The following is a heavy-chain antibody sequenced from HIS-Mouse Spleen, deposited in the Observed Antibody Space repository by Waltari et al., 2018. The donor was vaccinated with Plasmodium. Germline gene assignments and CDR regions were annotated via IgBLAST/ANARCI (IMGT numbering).Heavy chain of an antibody. D-gene: IGHD1-7*01. V-gene: IGHV4-39*07. J-gene: IGHJ4*02. CDR3: ARDRITGTSYFDY. CDR2: IYSSGST. CDR1: GGSISSSSYS. Sequence: QLQLQESGPGLVKPSETLSLTCTVSGGSISSSSYSCGWLRQPPGKGLEWIGGIYSSGSTYYNPSLKSRFTISVDTSKNQFSLKLSSVTAADTAVYYCARDRITGTSYFDYWGQGTLVTVSS.